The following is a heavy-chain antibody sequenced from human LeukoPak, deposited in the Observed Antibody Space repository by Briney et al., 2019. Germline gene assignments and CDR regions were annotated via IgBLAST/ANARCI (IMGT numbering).Heavy chain of an antibody. J-gene: IGHJ5*02. Sequence: ASVKVSCKASGGTFSSYTISWVRQAPGQGLGWMGRIIPILGIANYAQKFQGRVTITADKSTSTAYMELSSLRSEDTAVYYCARDLLGVVVIAHIWFDPWGQGTLVTVSS. CDR1: GGTFSSYT. CDR3: ARDLLGVVVIAHIWFDP. V-gene: IGHV1-69*04. CDR2: IIPILGIA. D-gene: IGHD2-21*01.